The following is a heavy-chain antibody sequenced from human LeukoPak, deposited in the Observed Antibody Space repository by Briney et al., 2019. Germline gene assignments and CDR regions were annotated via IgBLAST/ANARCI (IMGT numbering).Heavy chain of an antibody. Sequence: PSETLSLTCTVSGGSISSSSYYWGWIRQPPGKGLEWIGSIYYSGSTYYNPSLKSRVTISVDTSKNQFSLKLNSVTAADTAVYYCARGTLTAAAAAYWGQGTLVTVSS. CDR2: IYYSGST. J-gene: IGHJ4*02. D-gene: IGHD6-13*01. V-gene: IGHV4-39*07. CDR1: GGSISSSSYY. CDR3: ARGTLTAAAAAY.